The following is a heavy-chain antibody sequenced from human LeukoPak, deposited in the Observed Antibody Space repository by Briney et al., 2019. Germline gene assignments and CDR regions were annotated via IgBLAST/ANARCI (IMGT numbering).Heavy chain of an antibody. Sequence: GGSLRLSCAASGFTFDDYAMHWVRQAPGKGLEWVSGISWNSGSIGYADSVKGRFTISRENAKNSLYLQMNSLRAEDTAVYYCARDRESYYDYWGQGTLVTVSS. CDR1: GFTFDDYA. J-gene: IGHJ4*02. D-gene: IGHD1-26*01. CDR2: ISWNSGSI. CDR3: ARDRESYYDY. V-gene: IGHV3-9*01.